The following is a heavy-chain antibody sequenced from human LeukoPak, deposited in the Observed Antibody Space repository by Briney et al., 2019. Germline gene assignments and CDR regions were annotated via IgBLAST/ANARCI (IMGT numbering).Heavy chain of an antibody. Sequence: GSSVKVSCKASGCTFSSYAISWVRQAPGQGLEWMGRIIPIFGIANYAQKFQGGVTITADKSTSTAYMELSSLRSEDTAVYYCAREGFTIFGVVIDYYYGMDVWGQGTTVTVSS. D-gene: IGHD3-3*01. V-gene: IGHV1-69*04. CDR1: GCTFSSYA. CDR3: AREGFTIFGVVIDYYYGMDV. CDR2: IIPIFGIA. J-gene: IGHJ6*02.